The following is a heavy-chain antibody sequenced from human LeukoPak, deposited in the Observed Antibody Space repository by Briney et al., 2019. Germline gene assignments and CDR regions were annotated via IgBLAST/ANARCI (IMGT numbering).Heavy chain of an antibody. V-gene: IGHV3-66*01. CDR2: IYSGGST. CDR1: GFTVSSNY. Sequence: GGSLRLSCAASGFTVSSNYMSWVRQAPGKGLEWVSVIYSGGSTYYADSVKGRFTISRDNSKNTLYLQMNSLRAEDTAVYYCAKYRHMVRGKYYYGKDVWGQGTPVTGSS. J-gene: IGHJ6*02. D-gene: IGHD3-10*01. CDR3: AKYRHMVRGKYYYGKDV.